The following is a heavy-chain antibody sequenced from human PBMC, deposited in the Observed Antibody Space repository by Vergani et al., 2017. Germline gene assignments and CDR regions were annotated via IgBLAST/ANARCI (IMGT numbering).Heavy chain of an antibody. CDR3: ARDRSPFREQWLVAFWFDP. CDR1: GFTFSSYW. D-gene: IGHD6-19*01. J-gene: IGHJ5*02. Sequence: EVQLVESGGGLVQPGGSLRLSCAASGFTFSSYWMSWVRQAPGKGLEWVANIKQDGSEKYYVDSVKGRFTISRDNAKNSLYLQMNSLRAEDTAVYYCARDRSPFREQWLVAFWFDPWGQGTLVTVSP. V-gene: IGHV3-7*01. CDR2: IKQDGSEK.